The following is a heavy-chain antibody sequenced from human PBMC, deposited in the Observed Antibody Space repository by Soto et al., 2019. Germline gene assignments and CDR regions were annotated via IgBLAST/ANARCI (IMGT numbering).Heavy chain of an antibody. D-gene: IGHD3-10*01. Sequence: GGSLRLSCAASGFTLGSSWMHWVRQAPGKGLEWVSAIGGSGGSTYYADSVKGRFTISRDNSKNTLYLQMNSLRAEDTAVYYCAKSPNLVRGVIINYFDYWGQGTLVTVSS. CDR1: GFTLGSSW. CDR3: AKSPNLVRGVIINYFDY. V-gene: IGHV3-23*01. CDR2: IGGSGGST. J-gene: IGHJ4*02.